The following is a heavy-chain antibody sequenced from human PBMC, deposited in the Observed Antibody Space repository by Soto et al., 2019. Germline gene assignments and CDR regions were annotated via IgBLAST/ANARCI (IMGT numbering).Heavy chain of an antibody. CDR1: GFTFSSYG. J-gene: IGHJ4*02. D-gene: IGHD6-19*01. V-gene: IGHV3-30*18. Sequence: QVQLVESGGGVVQPGRSLRLSCAASGFTFSSYGMHWVRQAPGKGLEWVAVISYDGSSKYYADSVKGRFTISRDNSKNTLYLQMNSLRAEDTAVYYCAKVGSGWYFDYWGQGTLVTVSS. CDR3: AKVGSGWYFDY. CDR2: ISYDGSSK.